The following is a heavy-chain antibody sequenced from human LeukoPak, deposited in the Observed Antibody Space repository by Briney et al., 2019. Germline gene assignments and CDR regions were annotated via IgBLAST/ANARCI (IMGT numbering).Heavy chain of an antibody. D-gene: IGHD6-19*01. CDR3: AKDMNSWRDGSGLGDYFDY. Sequence: PGGSLRLSCAASGFTFSSYAMSWVRQAPGKGLEWVSGISGSGGNTYYADSVKGRFTISRDNSKNTLYLQMNSLRADDTAVYYCAKDMNSWRDGSGLGDYFDYWGQGTLVTVSS. CDR2: ISGSGGNT. CDR1: GFTFSSYA. J-gene: IGHJ4*02. V-gene: IGHV3-23*01.